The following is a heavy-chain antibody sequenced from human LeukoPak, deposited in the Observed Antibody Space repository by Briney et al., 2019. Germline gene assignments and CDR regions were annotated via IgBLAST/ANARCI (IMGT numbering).Heavy chain of an antibody. CDR3: ARASGGWDLDY. D-gene: IGHD1-26*01. J-gene: IGHJ4*01. CDR2: ITSSGTYI. V-gene: IGHV3-21*01. Sequence: PGGSLRLSCAASGFTFNVFHMNWVRQAPGKGLDWISSITSSGTYITYADSIQGRFTISRDNAKNSLYLQMNSLRVDDTAVYYCARASGGWDLDYWGHGTLVTVSS. CDR1: GFTFNVFH.